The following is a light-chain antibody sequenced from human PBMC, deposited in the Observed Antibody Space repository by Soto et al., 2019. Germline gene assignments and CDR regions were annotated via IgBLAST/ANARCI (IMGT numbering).Light chain of an antibody. CDR2: AAS. CDR1: QSIRRY. Sequence: DIQMTQSPSSLSASVGDRVTITCRASQSIRRYLNWYQQKPGKAPKVLIYAASSLQSGVPSRFSGSGSGTDFTLTISSLHPEDFATYYCQQTSTTPPTFGQGTKVGVK. J-gene: IGKJ1*01. CDR3: QQTSTTPPT. V-gene: IGKV1-39*01.